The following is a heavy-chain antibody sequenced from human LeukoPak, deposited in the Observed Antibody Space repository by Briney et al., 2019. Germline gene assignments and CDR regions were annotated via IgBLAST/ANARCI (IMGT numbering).Heavy chain of an antibody. CDR2: ISYDGSNK. Sequence: GRSLRLSCAASGFTFSSYAMHWVRQAPGKGLEGVAVISYDGSNKYYADSVKGRFTISRDNSKNTLYLQMNSLRAEDTAVYYCARDPSGGSYWGGFDYWGQGTLVTVSS. J-gene: IGHJ4*02. CDR1: GFTFSSYA. CDR3: ARDPSGGSYWGGFDY. V-gene: IGHV3-30-3*01. D-gene: IGHD1-26*01.